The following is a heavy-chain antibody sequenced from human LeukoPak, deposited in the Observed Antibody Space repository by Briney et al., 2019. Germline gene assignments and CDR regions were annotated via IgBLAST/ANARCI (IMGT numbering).Heavy chain of an antibody. CDR1: GGSLSGYY. D-gene: IGHD3-10*01. Sequence: PSETLSLTCAVYGGSLSGYYWSLIRQPPGKGLEWIGDINHSGSTNYNPSLKSRVTISIDTSKNQFSLKLSSVTAADTAVYYCARGDPYYHGSGSYSPYYFDYWGQGTLSPSPQ. CDR3: ARGDPYYHGSGSYSPYYFDY. V-gene: IGHV4-34*01. CDR2: INHSGST. J-gene: IGHJ4*02.